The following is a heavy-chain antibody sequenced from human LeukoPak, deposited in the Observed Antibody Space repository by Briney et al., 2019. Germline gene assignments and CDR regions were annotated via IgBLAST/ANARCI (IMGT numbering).Heavy chain of an antibody. Sequence: GGSLRLSCAASGFTFSSYWMHWVRQAPGKGLVWVSRINSDGSSTSYADSVKGRFTISRDNAKNTLYLQMNSLRAEDTAVYYCARVRRYSYGFDYWGQGTLVTVSS. J-gene: IGHJ4*02. V-gene: IGHV3-74*01. CDR2: INSDGSST. CDR1: GFTFSSYW. CDR3: ARVRRYSYGFDY. D-gene: IGHD5-18*01.